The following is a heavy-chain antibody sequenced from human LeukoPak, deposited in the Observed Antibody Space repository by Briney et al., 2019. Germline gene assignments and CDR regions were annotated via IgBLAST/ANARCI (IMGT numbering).Heavy chain of an antibody. D-gene: IGHD3-10*01. CDR2: MNPNSGNT. CDR3: AREGLVGTYYYGSGSHAYIDY. CDR1: GYTFTSYD. Sequence: GASVKVSCKASGYTFTSYDINWVRQATGQGLEWMGWMNPNSGNTGYAQKFQGRVTITRNTSISTAYMELSSLRSDDTAVYYCAREGLVGTYYYGSGSHAYIDYWGQGTLVTVSS. J-gene: IGHJ4*02. V-gene: IGHV1-8*03.